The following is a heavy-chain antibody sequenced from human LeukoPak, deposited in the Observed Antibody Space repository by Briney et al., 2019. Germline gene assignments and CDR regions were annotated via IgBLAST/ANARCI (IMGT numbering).Heavy chain of an antibody. D-gene: IGHD1-14*01. CDR2: IKTKTEGGTT. Sequence: GGSLRLSCEGSGFTSSNVWMNWVRQASGKGLEWIGRIKTKTEGGTTEYAAPMKGRFTISRDDSKNTMYLQMNSLKTEHTALYYCVTRVKSTGDYWGQGTLVTVSS. CDR1: GFTSSNVW. CDR3: VTRVKSTGDY. J-gene: IGHJ4*02. V-gene: IGHV3-15*01.